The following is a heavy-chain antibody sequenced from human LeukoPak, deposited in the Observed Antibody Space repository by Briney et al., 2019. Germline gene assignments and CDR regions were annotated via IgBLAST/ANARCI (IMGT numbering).Heavy chain of an antibody. Sequence: GGSLRLSCAASGFTFSSYAMSWVRQAPGKGLEWVSAISGSGGSTYYADSVKGRFTISRDNSKNTLYLQMNSLRAEDTAVYYCAKDGEVVPAARYWFDPWGQGTLVTVSS. J-gene: IGHJ5*02. D-gene: IGHD2-2*01. CDR1: GFTFSSYA. CDR2: ISGSGGST. CDR3: AKDGEVVPAARYWFDP. V-gene: IGHV3-23*01.